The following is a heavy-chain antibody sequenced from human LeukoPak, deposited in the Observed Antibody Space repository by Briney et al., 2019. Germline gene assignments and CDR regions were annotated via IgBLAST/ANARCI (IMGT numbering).Heavy chain of an antibody. Sequence: KTSETLSLTCTVSGGSISSSGFYWGWIRQPPGKWLEWIGTTYYSGSTYYNPSLKSRVTISVDTSKNQFSLKLTSVTAADTAVYYCARHVALDTKRGWNNHNWFDPWGQGTLVTVSS. J-gene: IGHJ5*02. CDR3: ARHVALDTKRGWNNHNWFDP. CDR1: GGSISSSGFY. D-gene: IGHD5-18*01. CDR2: TYYSGST. V-gene: IGHV4-39*01.